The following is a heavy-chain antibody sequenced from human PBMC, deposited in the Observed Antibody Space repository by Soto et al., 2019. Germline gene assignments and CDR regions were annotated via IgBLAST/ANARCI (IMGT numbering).Heavy chain of an antibody. CDR1: GGSISSYY. V-gene: IGHV4-59*08. CDR2: IYYSGST. D-gene: IGHD3-3*01. J-gene: IGHJ4*02. CDR3: ARGVYDFWSGYYSSTYDY. Sequence: SETLSLTCTVSGGSISSYYWSWIRQPPGKGLEWIVYIYYSGSTNYNLSLKSRVTISVDTSKNQFSLKLSSVTAADTAVYYCARGVYDFWSGYYSSTYDYWGQGTLVTVSS.